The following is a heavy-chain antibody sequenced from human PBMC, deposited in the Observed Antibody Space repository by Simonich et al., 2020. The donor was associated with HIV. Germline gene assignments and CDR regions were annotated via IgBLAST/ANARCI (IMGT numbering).Heavy chain of an antibody. Sequence: EVQLVESGGGLVKPGGSLRLSCAASGFTFSSYSMNWVRQAPGKGLEWGSSISSSSSYIYYADSVKGRCTIARDNAKNSLYLQMNSLRAEDTAVYYCARDGRKGSSTSCSDYWGQGTLVTVSS. V-gene: IGHV3-21*01. CDR3: ARDGRKGSSTSCSDY. CDR1: GFTFSSYS. J-gene: IGHJ4*02. CDR2: ISSSSSYI. D-gene: IGHD2-2*01.